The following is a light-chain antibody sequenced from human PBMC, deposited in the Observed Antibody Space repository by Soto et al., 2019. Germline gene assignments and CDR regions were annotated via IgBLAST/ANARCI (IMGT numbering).Light chain of an antibody. Sequence: DIQMTQSPSSVSASVGDRVTITCRASQAIDSWLAWYQQKPGEAPKLLIFTGSLLHSGVPPRFSGSGSGTDFTLTINSLEPEDFAVYYCQQRSNWPSITFGQGTRLEIK. CDR3: QQRSNWPSIT. CDR2: TGS. J-gene: IGKJ5*01. CDR1: QAIDSW. V-gene: IGKV1-12*02.